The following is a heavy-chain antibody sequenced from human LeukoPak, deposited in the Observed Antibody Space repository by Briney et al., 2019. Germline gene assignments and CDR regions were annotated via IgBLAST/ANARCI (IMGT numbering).Heavy chain of an antibody. Sequence: GGSLRLSCAASGFTFSSYSMNWVRQAPGKGQEWVSYISSSSSTIYYADSVKGRFTISRDNAKNSLYLQMNSLRAEDTAVYYCARDYAEITGAWGQGTLVTVSS. V-gene: IGHV3-48*01. CDR1: GFTFSSYS. CDR2: ISSSSSTI. D-gene: IGHD1-14*01. CDR3: ARDYAEITGA. J-gene: IGHJ5*02.